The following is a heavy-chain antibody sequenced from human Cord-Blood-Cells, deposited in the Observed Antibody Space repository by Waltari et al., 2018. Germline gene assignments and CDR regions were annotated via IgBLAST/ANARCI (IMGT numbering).Heavy chain of an antibody. CDR2: IYSGGST. V-gene: IGHV3-53*02. D-gene: IGHD6-6*01. CDR3: ARDSSSSFAFDI. Sequence: EVQLVETGGGLIQPGGSLRLSCAASGFTVSSNYMSWVRQAPGKGLGWVSVIYSGGSTYYADSVKGRFTISRDNSKNTLYLQMNSLRAEDTAVYYCARDSSSSFAFDIWGQGTMVTVSS. J-gene: IGHJ3*02. CDR1: GFTVSSNY.